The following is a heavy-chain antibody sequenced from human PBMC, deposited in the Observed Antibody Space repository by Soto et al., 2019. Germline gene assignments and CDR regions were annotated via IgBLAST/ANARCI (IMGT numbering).Heavy chain of an antibody. Sequence: PSETLSLTCTVSGGSISSSSYYWGWIRQPPGKGLEWIGSIYYSGSTNYNPSLKSRVTISVDTSKNQFSLKLSSVTAADMAVYYCARDRGYSGYDTGMDVWGQGTTVTAP. CDR2: IYYSGST. V-gene: IGHV4-39*07. D-gene: IGHD5-12*01. CDR1: GGSISSSSYY. CDR3: ARDRGYSGYDTGMDV. J-gene: IGHJ6*02.